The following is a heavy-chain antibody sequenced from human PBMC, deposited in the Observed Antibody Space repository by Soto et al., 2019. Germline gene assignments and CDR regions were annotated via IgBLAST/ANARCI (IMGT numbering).Heavy chain of an antibody. CDR2: INSDGSSS. Sequence: GGCLRGSCAASVFTSCRYWLHCVRQAPGKGLVWVSRINSDGSSSIYAESVKGRFTISRDNAKNTLYLQMNSLSAEDTAVYYCVRVVPYNNPDFWGQGTLVTVSS. D-gene: IGHD4-4*01. CDR1: VFTSCRYW. J-gene: IGHJ4*02. V-gene: IGHV3-74*01. CDR3: VRVVPYNNPDF.